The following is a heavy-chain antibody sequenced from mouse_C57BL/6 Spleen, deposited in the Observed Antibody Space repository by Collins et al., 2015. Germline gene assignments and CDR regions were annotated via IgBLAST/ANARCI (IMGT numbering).Heavy chain of an antibody. J-gene: IGHJ2*01. D-gene: IGHD2-1*01. V-gene: IGHV1-55*01. CDR2: IYPGSGST. CDR1: GYTFTSYW. CDR3: ARWDLLWYPKDYFDY. Sequence: QVQLQQPGAELVKPGASVKMSCKASGYTFTSYWITWVKQRPGQGLEWIGDIYPGSGSTNYNEKFKSKATLTVDTSSSTAYMQLSSLTSEDSAVYYCARWDLLWYPKDYFDYWGQGTTLTVSS.